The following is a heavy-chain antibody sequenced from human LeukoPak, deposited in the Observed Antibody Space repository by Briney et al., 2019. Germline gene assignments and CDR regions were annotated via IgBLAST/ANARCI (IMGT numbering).Heavy chain of an antibody. CDR3: AKDTPMYSSPVGGSVDY. D-gene: IGHD5-18*01. CDR1: GFTFSTYA. Sequence: GGSLRLSCAASGFTFSTYAMSWVRQAPGKGLEWVSVVSGTGGRAYYADSVKGRFTISRDNSKNTLYLQMNSLRAEDTAVYYCAKDTPMYSSPVGGSVDYWGQGTLVTVSS. CDR2: VSGTGGRA. V-gene: IGHV3-23*01. J-gene: IGHJ4*02.